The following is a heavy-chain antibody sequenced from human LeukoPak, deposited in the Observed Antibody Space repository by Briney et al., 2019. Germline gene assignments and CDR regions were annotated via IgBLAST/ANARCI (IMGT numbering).Heavy chain of an antibody. D-gene: IGHD5-12*01. CDR3: ARWGYSGPVDY. Sequence: VASVKVSCKASGGTFSSYAISWVRQAPGQGLEWMGGIIPIFGTANYAQKFQGRVTITADKSTSTAYMELSSLRSEDTAVYYCARWGYSGPVDYCGQGTLVTVSS. CDR2: IIPIFGTA. V-gene: IGHV1-69*06. J-gene: IGHJ4*02. CDR1: GGTFSSYA.